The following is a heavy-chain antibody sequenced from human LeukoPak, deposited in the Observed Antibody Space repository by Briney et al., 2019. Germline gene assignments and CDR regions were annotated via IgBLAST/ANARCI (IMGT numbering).Heavy chain of an antibody. J-gene: IGHJ5*02. CDR2: ISTYDHDT. D-gene: IGHD2-15*01. CDR3: VRDYFCSGGTCDDCFDP. CDR1: GYTFTNYG. Sequence: ASVRVSCTASGYTFTNYGISWVRQAPGQGLEWMAWISTYDHDTNYAQKFRGRVTMTTDTSTSTAYMELRSLGSDDTAVYYCVRDYFCSGGTCDDCFDPWGQGTLVTVST. V-gene: IGHV1-18*01.